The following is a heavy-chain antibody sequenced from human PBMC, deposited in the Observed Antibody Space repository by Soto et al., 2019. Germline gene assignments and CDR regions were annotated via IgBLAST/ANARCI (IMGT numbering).Heavy chain of an antibody. CDR3: VGYTASRNWFDP. D-gene: IGHD6-25*01. Sequence: XATLSLPCAVSGHCFIGDFDWCWIRQSPGKGLEWIGSVFPSGNTYYNPSFKNRVAIATDTAKNQVSLQVTSVTDADTALYYCVGYTASRNWFDPWGQGTLVTVSS. CDR2: VFPSGNT. CDR1: GHCFIGDFD. V-gene: IGHV4-38-2*01. J-gene: IGHJ5*02.